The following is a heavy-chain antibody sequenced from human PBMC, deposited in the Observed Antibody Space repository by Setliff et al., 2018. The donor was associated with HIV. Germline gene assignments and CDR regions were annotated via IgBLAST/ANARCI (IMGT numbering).Heavy chain of an antibody. CDR3: ARGDTRNYYGGDYFDY. D-gene: IGHD1-26*01. CDR2: IYYNGGT. V-gene: IGHV4-59*01. J-gene: IGHJ4*02. Sequence: LSLTCTVPGGSITSYYWSWIRQTPGKRLEYIGYIYYNGGTNYNPSLKSRVTISLDTSKNQFSLSLRSVTAADTAVYYCARGDTRNYYGGDYFDYWGQGSLVTVSS. CDR1: GGSITSYY.